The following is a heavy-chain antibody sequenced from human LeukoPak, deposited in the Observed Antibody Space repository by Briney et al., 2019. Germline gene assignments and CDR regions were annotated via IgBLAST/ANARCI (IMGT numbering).Heavy chain of an antibody. V-gene: IGHV3-30*01. J-gene: IGHJ3*01. D-gene: IGHD6-6*01. CDR2: ISYDGNKK. CDR3: ARVRIRARSGAFDV. Sequence: GGSLRLSCETTGFTFRHYVMHWVRQAPGKGLEWVAVISYDGNKKYYADSVKGRFTISRDNSNYTLSLQMNSLKSEDAALYYCARVRIRARSGAFDVWGQGTMVSVSS. CDR1: GFTFRHYV.